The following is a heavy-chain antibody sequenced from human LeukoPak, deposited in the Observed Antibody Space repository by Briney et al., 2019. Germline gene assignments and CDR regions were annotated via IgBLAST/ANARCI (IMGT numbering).Heavy chain of an antibody. Sequence: GGSLRLSCAASGFTFSSYAMSWVRQAPGKGLEWVSAISGSGGSTHYADSVKGRFTISRDNSKNTLYLQMNSLRAEDTAVYYCAKDHATVTPRGGYFDYWGQGTLVTVSS. CDR3: AKDHATVTPRGGYFDY. CDR2: ISGSGGST. D-gene: IGHD4-17*01. V-gene: IGHV3-23*01. J-gene: IGHJ4*02. CDR1: GFTFSSYA.